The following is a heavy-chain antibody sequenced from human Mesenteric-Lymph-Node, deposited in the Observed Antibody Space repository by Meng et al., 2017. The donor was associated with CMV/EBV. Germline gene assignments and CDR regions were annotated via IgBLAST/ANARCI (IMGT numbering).Heavy chain of an antibody. D-gene: IGHD3-22*01. V-gene: IGHV3-15*01. Sequence: GGSLRLSCAVSGFTFSNACMTWVRQAPGKGLEWVGRIRSETDGGTTDYTAPVKGRFTISRDDSKNTLYLQMISLKTEDTAVYYCTTAATDYFDSIPGGGDYFDYWGQGALVTVSS. CDR3: TTAATDYFDSIPGGGDYFDY. CDR1: GFTFSNAC. J-gene: IGHJ4*02. CDR2: IRSETDGGTT.